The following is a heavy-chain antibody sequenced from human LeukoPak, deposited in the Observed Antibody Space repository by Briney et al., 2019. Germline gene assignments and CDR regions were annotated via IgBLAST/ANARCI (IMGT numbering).Heavy chain of an antibody. V-gene: IGHV3-21*01. Sequence: GGSLRLSCAASGFTFSTNNMNWVRHAPGKGLEWVSSISGSSSYIYYADSVKGRFTISRDNAKNSLYLQMSSLRAEDTAVYYCARDCSLTNCYGAFDIWGQGTMVTVSS. J-gene: IGHJ3*02. CDR1: GFTFSTNN. CDR2: ISGSSSYI. D-gene: IGHD2-2*01. CDR3: ARDCSLTNCYGAFDI.